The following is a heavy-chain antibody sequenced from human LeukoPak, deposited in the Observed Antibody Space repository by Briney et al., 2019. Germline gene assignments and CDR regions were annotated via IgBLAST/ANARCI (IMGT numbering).Heavy chain of an antibody. CDR1: GDSISSSSSY. V-gene: IGHV4-39*01. CDR3: ARHTVWVGYD. J-gene: IGHJ4*02. D-gene: IGHD5-12*01. Sequence: SETLSLTCTVSGDSISSSSSYWGWIRQPPGKGLEWIGSIYYSGSTYYNPSLKSRVTISVDTSKSQFSLKLNSVTAAGTAVYYCARHTVWVGYDWGQGTLVTVSS. CDR2: IYYSGST.